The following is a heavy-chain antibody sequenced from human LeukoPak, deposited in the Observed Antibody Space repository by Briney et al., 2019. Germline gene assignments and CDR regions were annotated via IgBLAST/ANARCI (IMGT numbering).Heavy chain of an antibody. CDR3: ARGGAGATLYYYYMDV. Sequence: PGGSLRLSCPASGFTVSSNYMSWVRQAPGKGLEWVSSISSSSSYIYYADSVKGRFTISRDNAKNSLYLQMNSLRAEDTAVYYCARGGAGATLYYYYMDVWGKGTTVTVSS. V-gene: IGHV3-21*01. J-gene: IGHJ6*03. D-gene: IGHD7-27*01. CDR1: GFTVSSNY. CDR2: ISSSSSYI.